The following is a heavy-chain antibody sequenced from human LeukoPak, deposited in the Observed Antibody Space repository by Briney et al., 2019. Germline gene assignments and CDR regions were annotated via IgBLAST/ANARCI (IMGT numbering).Heavy chain of an antibody. CDR2: IKNDGTST. J-gene: IGHJ5*02. Sequence: GGSLRLSCAASGFTFSGFWMHWVRQAPGKGLVWVARIKNDGTSTTYADSVKGRFTISRDNAKNILYLQMNSLRAEDTAVYYCAKSDWFDPWGQGTLVIVSS. V-gene: IGHV3-74*03. CDR1: GFTFSGFW. CDR3: AKSDWFDP.